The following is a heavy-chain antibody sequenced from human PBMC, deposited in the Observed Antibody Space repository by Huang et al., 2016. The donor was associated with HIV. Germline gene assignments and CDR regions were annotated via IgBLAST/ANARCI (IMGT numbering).Heavy chain of an antibody. CDR3: ARLYYDVWSSYYADY. CDR1: GFSLSNARVG. D-gene: IGHD3-3*01. Sequence: QVTLKESGPVLVKPTETLTLTCTVSGFSLSNARVGVSWIRQPPVKSLEWLAHIFSNDEKSYSTSLKNRLTISKDTSKSQVVLTMTNMDPVDTATYYCARLYYDVWSSYYADYWGQGTLVTVSS. CDR2: IFSNDEK. J-gene: IGHJ4*02. V-gene: IGHV2-26*01.